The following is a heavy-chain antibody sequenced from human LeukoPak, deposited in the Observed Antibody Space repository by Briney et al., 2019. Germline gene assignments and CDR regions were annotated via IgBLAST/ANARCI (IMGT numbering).Heavy chain of an antibody. J-gene: IGHJ4*02. V-gene: IGHV3-11*04. Sequence: PGGSLRLSCAASGFTFSDYYMSWIRQAPGKGLEWVSYISSSGSTIYYADSVKGRFTISRDKSENTLYVQMNSLRAEDTAVYYCAKDRSTTWSLDYWGQGTLVTVSS. D-gene: IGHD6-13*01. CDR3: AKDRSTTWSLDY. CDR1: GFTFSDYY. CDR2: ISSSGSTI.